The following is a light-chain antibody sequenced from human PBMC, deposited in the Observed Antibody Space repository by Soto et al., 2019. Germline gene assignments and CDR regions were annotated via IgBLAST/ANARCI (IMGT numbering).Light chain of an antibody. CDR1: QSVSSSY. V-gene: IGKV3D-20*02. J-gene: IGKJ1*01. Sequence: EIVLTQSPGTLSLSAGERATLSCRASQSVSSSYLSWYQQKPGQAPRILIYGQSSTATGIPDRFSGSGSGTDFNLPINRLEPEDLAVYYCKHRIDWRTFGQGNTVAIK. CDR3: KHRIDWRT. CDR2: GQS.